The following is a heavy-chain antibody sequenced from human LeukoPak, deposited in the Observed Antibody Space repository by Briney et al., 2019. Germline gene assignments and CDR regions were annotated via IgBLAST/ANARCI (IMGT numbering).Heavy chain of an antibody. V-gene: IGHV4-39*07. Sequence: SETLSLTCTVSGGSISSSSYYWGWIRRPPGKGLEWIGSIYYSGSTYYNPSLKSRVTISVDTSKNQFSLKLSSVTAADTAVYYCARARRGTTVVTLTPYFDYWGQGTLVTVSS. CDR1: GGSISSSSYY. J-gene: IGHJ4*02. CDR2: IYYSGST. CDR3: ARARRGTTVVTLTPYFDY. D-gene: IGHD4-23*01.